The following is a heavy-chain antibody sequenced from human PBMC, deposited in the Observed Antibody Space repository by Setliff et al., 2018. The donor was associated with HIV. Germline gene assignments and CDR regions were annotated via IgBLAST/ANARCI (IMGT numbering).Heavy chain of an antibody. CDR1: GGSITSYY. V-gene: IGHV4-59*08. J-gene: IGHJ4*02. D-gene: IGHD6-13*01. CDR2: IFDSGTT. CDR3: ARHAAAAPFRY. Sequence: SETLSLTCTVSGGSITSYYWNWIRQSPGKGLEWIGYIFDSGTTKYNPSVTSRVTISVDASKNQFFLQLISVTAADTAVYFCARHAAAAPFRYWGQGTLVTVSS.